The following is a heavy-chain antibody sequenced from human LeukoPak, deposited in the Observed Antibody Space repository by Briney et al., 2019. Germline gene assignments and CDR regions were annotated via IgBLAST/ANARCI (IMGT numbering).Heavy chain of an antibody. Sequence: PSETLSLTCTVSGGSISSGGYYWSWIRQHPGKGLEWIGYIYYSGSTYYNPSLKSRVTISVDTSKNQFSLKLSSVTAADTAVYYCARHLPPSCVTIMQWLVFDYWGQGTLVTVSS. CDR1: GGSISSGGYY. J-gene: IGHJ4*02. CDR3: ARHLPPSCVTIMQWLVFDY. CDR2: IYYSGST. D-gene: IGHD6-19*01. V-gene: IGHV4-31*03.